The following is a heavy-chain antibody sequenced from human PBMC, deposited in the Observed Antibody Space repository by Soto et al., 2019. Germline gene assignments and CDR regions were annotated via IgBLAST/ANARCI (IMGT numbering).Heavy chain of an antibody. V-gene: IGHV4-4*07. CDR2: IYTSGST. CDR1: CGSISSYY. J-gene: IGHJ6*02. Sequence: AXESLSISWTVSCGSISSYYWSWIRQPAGKGLDWIGRIYTSGSTNYNPSLKSRVTMSVDTSKNQFSLKLSSVTAADTAVYYCARSTAVTMVRGVIYYYYGMEVWGQGTTVTVSS. CDR3: ARSTAVTMVRGVIYYYYGMEV. D-gene: IGHD3-10*01.